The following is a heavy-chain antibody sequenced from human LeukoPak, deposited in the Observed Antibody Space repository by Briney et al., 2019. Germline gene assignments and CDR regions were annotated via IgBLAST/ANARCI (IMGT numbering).Heavy chain of an antibody. J-gene: IGHJ3*02. CDR2: ISKNGDIT. V-gene: IGHV3-64*01. CDR1: GFTFSNYG. Sequence: GGSLRLSCAASGFTFSNYGMKWVRQAPGKGLEYVSGISKNGDITHHANAVKGRFTVSRDNSKNTLFLQMGNLRAEDMAVYYCATEGFDIWGQGTMVTVSS. CDR3: ATEGFDI.